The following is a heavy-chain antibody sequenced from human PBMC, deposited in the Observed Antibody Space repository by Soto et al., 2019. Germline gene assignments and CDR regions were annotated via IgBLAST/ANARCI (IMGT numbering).Heavy chain of an antibody. Sequence: EVQLVESGEGLVQPGGSLRLSCAASGFTFSVYGMHWVRQAPGKGLEYVSAISSNGGSTDYVDSVKGRFTISRDNSRNTLYLQMGSLGAEDTAVYYCARVFYDSSAHYYDYWGQGALVTVSS. D-gene: IGHD3-22*01. V-gene: IGHV3-64*02. CDR2: ISSNGGST. CDR3: ARVFYDSSAHYYDY. J-gene: IGHJ4*02. CDR1: GFTFSVYG.